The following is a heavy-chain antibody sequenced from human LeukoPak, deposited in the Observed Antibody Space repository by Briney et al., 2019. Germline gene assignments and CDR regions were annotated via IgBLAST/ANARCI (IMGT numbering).Heavy chain of an antibody. J-gene: IGHJ4*02. D-gene: IGHD3-16*01. CDR1: VVSVSISTAA. CDR2: TYFMSRWIH. V-gene: IGHV6-1*01. Sequence: SQTLSLTSALSVVSVSISTAAWEWIRQSPSGGLEWLGRTYFMSRWIHDYADSVSRRIVIDAGTSTHQFSLLLKSVRPDDTAVYYCARRGDGNYYYDYWGQGTLVTVSS. CDR3: ARRGDGNYYYDY.